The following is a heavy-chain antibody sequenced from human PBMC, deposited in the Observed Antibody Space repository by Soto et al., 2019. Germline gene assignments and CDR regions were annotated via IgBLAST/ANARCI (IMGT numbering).Heavy chain of an antibody. CDR3: ARHSSSWYYYYYGMDV. CDR2: IYPGDSDT. D-gene: IGHD6-13*01. J-gene: IGHJ6*02. Sequence: GESLKISCKGSGYSFTSYWIGWVRQMPGKGLEWMGIIYPGDSDTRYSPSFQGQVTISADKSISTAYLQWSSLKASDTAMYYCARHSSSWYYYYYGMDVWGQGTTVTVSS. V-gene: IGHV5-51*01. CDR1: GYSFTSYW.